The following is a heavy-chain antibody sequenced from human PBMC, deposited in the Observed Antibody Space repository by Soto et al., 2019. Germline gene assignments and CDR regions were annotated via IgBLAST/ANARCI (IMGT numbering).Heavy chain of an antibody. CDR1: GFTFSSYT. CDR3: ARGYYETNNWIDP. CDR2: INSGGTYI. V-gene: IGHV3-21*01. J-gene: IGHJ5*02. Sequence: GGSLRLSCAASGFTFSSYTMNWVRQAPGKGLEWVASINSGGTYISYADSLKGRFTISRDNAKSSLYLEVSSLRAEDTAVYYCARGYYETNNWIDPWGQGTLVTVSS. D-gene: IGHD3-3*01.